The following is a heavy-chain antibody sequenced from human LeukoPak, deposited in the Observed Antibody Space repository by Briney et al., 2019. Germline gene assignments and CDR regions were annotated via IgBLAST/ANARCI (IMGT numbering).Heavy chain of an antibody. CDR1: GGSISSGGYY. V-gene: IGHV4-31*03. CDR2: IYYSGST. D-gene: IGHD3-16*02. CDR3: ARYTWGGYREFDY. Sequence: PSQTLSLTCTVSGGSISSGGYYWSWIRQHPGKGLGWIGYIYYSGSTYYNPSLKSRVTISVDTSKNHFSLKLSSVTAADTAVYYCARYTWGGYREFDYWGQGILVTVSS. J-gene: IGHJ4*02.